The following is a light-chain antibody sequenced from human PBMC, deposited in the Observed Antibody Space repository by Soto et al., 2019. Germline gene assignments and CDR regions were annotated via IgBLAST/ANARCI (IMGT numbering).Light chain of an antibody. CDR3: QQSYSTPGT. J-gene: IGKJ2*01. Sequence: DIQMTKSPSSLSASVGDRDTITCRASPSMSSNFKWYQQKPGKAPKPLIYAASSLQSGVPSRFTGSESGTDFTLTISSLQPEDFATYYCQQSYSTPGTFGQGTKLELK. CDR2: AAS. V-gene: IGKV1-39*01. CDR1: PSMSSN.